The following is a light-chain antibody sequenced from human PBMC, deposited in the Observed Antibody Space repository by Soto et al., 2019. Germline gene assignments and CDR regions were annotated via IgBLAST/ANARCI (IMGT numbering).Light chain of an antibody. J-gene: IGKJ1*01. V-gene: IGKV1-5*03. CDR2: KAA. CDR3: QHCDIYWT. Sequence: DIQMTQSPSTLSASVGDRVTITCRASQSISTSLAWYQQKPGKAPKVLIYKAASLESGVPSRFSGSGSGTEVTLTISSLQPDDFATYSCQHCDIYWTFGQGTKVEIK. CDR1: QSISTS.